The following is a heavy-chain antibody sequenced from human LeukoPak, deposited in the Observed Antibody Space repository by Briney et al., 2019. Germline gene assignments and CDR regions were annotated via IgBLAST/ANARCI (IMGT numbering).Heavy chain of an antibody. J-gene: IGHJ4*02. V-gene: IGHV3-11*01. D-gene: IGHD5-18*01. CDR2: ISSSGSAI. CDR3: AKDRRGYSYGLFDY. Sequence: GGSLRLSCAASGFTFSDYYMSWIRQAPGKGLEWVSYISSSGSAIYYADSVKGRFTISRDNSKNTLYLQMNSLRAEDTAVYYCAKDRRGYSYGLFDYWGQGTLVTVSS. CDR1: GFTFSDYY.